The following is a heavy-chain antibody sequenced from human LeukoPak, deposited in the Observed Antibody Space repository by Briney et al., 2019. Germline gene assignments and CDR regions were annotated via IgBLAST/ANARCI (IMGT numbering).Heavy chain of an antibody. CDR2: INPNSGGT. CDR1: GYTFTGYY. D-gene: IGHD3-3*01. J-gene: IGHJ5*02. CDR3: ARWRLGAYNWFDP. V-gene: IGHV1-2*06. Sequence: ASVKVSCKASGYTFTGYYMHWLRQAPGQGLEWMGRINPNSGGTNYAQKFQGRVTMTRDTSISTAYMELSRLRSDDTAVYYCARWRLGAYNWFDPWGQGTLVTVSS.